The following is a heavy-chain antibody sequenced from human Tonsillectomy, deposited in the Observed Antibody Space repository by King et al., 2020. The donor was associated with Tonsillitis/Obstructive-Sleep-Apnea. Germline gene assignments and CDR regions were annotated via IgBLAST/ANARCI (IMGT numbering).Heavy chain of an antibody. J-gene: IGHJ4*02. V-gene: IGHV4-31*01. CDR2: IYYSGTT. D-gene: IGHD5-12*01. CDR1: GGSISSGGYY. CDR3: ARAVRSGNTGYSCDY. Sequence: QLQDSGPGLVKPSQTLSLTCTVSGGSISSGGYYWTWIRQHPGRGLEWIGYIYYSGTTYYNPSLKSLATISIDTSKNQFSLKLSSVTAADTAVYYCARAVRSGNTGYSCDYWGQGALVTVSS.